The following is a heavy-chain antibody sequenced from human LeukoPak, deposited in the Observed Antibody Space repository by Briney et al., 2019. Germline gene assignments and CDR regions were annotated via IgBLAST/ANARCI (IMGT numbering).Heavy chain of an antibody. CDR3: ARRDISTGWSFDY. J-gene: IGHJ4*02. V-gene: IGHV4-4*07. D-gene: IGHD6-19*01. Sequence: SETLSLTCTVSGGSINNYHWSWIRQPAGKGLEWIGQIYTDGSTNYNPPLKSRVTMSIDTTEDRVSLTIRSVTAADTAFYYCARRDISTGWSFDYWGQGTLVTVSS. CDR2: IYTDGST. CDR1: GGSINNYH.